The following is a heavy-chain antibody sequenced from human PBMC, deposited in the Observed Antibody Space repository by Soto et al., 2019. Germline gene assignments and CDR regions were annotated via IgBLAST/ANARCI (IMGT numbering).Heavy chain of an antibody. V-gene: IGHV3-23*01. D-gene: IGHD6-25*01. CDR1: GFTFSSYA. CDR3: AKFFVETGGSSGWPWSLHY. J-gene: IGHJ4*02. CDR2: ISGSGGTT. Sequence: EVQLLESGGGLVQPGRSLRLSCAASGFTFSSYAMSWVRQAPGKGLEWVSAISGSGGTTYYADSVKGRFTISRDNSMNTLFLQMNSLRAEDTAVYYCAKFFVETGGSSGWPWSLHYWGKGTLVTVSS.